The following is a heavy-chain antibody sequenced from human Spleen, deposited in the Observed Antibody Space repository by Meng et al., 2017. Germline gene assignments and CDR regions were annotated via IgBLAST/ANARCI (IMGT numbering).Heavy chain of an antibody. J-gene: IGHJ4*02. CDR1: GGSISIDGYC. V-gene: IGHV4-4*02. D-gene: IGHD2-21*02. CDR2: IHHSGST. Sequence: QVQLQESGPGLVKPSQTLSPPCPVSGGSISIDGYCWRWIRQPPGRGLEWLAEIHHSGSTNYNPSLKSRVTISFDKSKNQLSLKMISVTTADTAVYYCARKVTDDPYFDYWGQGTLVTVSS. CDR3: ARKVTDDPYFDY.